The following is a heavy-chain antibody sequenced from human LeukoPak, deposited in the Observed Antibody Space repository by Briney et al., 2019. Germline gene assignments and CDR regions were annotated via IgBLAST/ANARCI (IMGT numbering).Heavy chain of an antibody. CDR1: GPTLISSE. CDR2: ITSSGNTI. J-gene: IGHJ4*02. CDR3: ARLTTMATTVGPFDY. D-gene: IGHD4-17*01. Sequence: GGSLTLACAASGPTLISSEASSGSQAPGKGLEWVSYITSSGNTIYYAASVKGRFTISRDNAKNSLYLQMNSLRAEDTAVYYCARLTTMATTVGPFDYWGQGTLVTVSS. V-gene: IGHV3-48*03.